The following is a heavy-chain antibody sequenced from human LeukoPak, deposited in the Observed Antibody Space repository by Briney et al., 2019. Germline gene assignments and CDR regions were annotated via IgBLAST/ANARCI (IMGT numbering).Heavy chain of an antibody. CDR3: AHNELERLLFDY. J-gene: IGHJ4*02. V-gene: IGHV2-5*02. Sequence: ESGPTLVKPTQTLTLTCTFSGFSLSTSGVGVGWIRQPPGKALEWLALIYWDDDKRYIPSLKSRLAITKDTAKNQVVLTMTNMDPVDTATYYCAHNELERLLFDYWGQGTLVTVSS. CDR2: IYWDDDK. CDR1: GFSLSTSGVG. D-gene: IGHD1-1*01.